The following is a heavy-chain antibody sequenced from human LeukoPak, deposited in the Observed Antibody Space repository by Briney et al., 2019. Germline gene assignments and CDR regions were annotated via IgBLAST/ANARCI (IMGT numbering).Heavy chain of an antibody. Sequence: GGSLRLSCGASGFTFSDYYMNWIRQAPGKGLEWISYTSGSGSTIYYADSVKGRFTISRDNAKNSLYLQMNSLRADDTAVYYCARGRLRGDAFDIWGQGTMVTVSS. J-gene: IGHJ3*02. CDR1: GFTFSDYY. D-gene: IGHD2-15*01. CDR3: ARGRLRGDAFDI. V-gene: IGHV3-11*01. CDR2: TSGSGSTI.